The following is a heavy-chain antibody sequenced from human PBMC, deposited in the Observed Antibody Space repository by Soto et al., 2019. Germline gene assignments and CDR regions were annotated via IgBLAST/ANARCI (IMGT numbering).Heavy chain of an antibody. CDR1: GYTFTDFY. CDR3: ASILGSNDFYYYGMDV. CDR2: LNPNSGAT. D-gene: IGHD1-26*01. V-gene: IGHV1-2*02. J-gene: IGHJ6*02. Sequence: ASVKVSCKASGYTFTDFYIHWVRQAPGQGLEWMGSLNPNSGATTYAQNFQGRVTMTRDTSISTAYMELSRLRSDDTAVYYCASILGSNDFYYYGMDVWGQGTTVTVSS.